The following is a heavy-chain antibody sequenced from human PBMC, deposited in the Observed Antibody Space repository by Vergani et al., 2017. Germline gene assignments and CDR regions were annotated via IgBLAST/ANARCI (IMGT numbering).Heavy chain of an antibody. CDR1: GFTFSDYY. CDR3: ARGGDNYYYYGMDV. V-gene: IGHV3-11*05. D-gene: IGHD2-21*02. CDR2: ISSSSSYT. Sequence: QVQLVESGGGLVKPGGSLRLSCAASGFTFSDYYMSWNRQAPGKGLEWVSYISSSSSYTNYADSVKGRFTISRDNAKNSLYLQMNSLRAEDTAVYYCARGGDNYYYYGMDVWGQGTTVTVSS. J-gene: IGHJ6*02.